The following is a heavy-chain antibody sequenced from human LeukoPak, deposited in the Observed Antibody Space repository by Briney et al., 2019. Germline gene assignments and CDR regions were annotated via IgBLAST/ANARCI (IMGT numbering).Heavy chain of an antibody. CDR1: GFTFSSYG. CDR2: ISYDGSNK. J-gene: IGHJ4*02. CDR3: AKASAPYGSGRIFDY. Sequence: PGGSLRLSCAASGFTFSSYGMHWVRQAPGKGLEWVAVISYDGSNKYYADSVKGRFTISRDNSKNTLYLQMNSLRAEDTAVYYCAKASAPYGSGRIFDYWGQGTLVTVSS. V-gene: IGHV3-30*18. D-gene: IGHD3-10*01.